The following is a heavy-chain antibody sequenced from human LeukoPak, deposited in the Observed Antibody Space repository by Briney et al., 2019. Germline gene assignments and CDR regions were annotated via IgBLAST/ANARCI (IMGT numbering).Heavy chain of an antibody. J-gene: IGHJ4*02. CDR2: INSDGTNT. Sequence: GGSLRLSCAASGSTFSSYNINWVRQAPGKGLVWVSRINSDGTNTYYADSVKGRFTISRDNTKNTLYLQMNSLRTEDTAVYYCARDRAAFGVVQVGYWGQGTLVTVSS. V-gene: IGHV3-74*01. CDR1: GSTFSSYN. D-gene: IGHD3-3*01. CDR3: ARDRAAFGVVQVGY.